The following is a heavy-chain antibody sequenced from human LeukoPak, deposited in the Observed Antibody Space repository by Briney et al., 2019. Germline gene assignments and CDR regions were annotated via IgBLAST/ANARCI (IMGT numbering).Heavy chain of an antibody. CDR2: IYPGDSDT. J-gene: IGHJ5*02. Sequence: GESLKISCKGSGYSFTSYWIGWVRQMPGKGLEWMGIIYPGDSDTRYSPSFQGQVTISADKSISTAYLQWCSLKASDTAMHYCARQGGDPQVGFDPWGQGTLVTVSS. V-gene: IGHV5-51*01. CDR3: ARQGGDPQVGFDP. CDR1: GYSFTSYW. D-gene: IGHD4-17*01.